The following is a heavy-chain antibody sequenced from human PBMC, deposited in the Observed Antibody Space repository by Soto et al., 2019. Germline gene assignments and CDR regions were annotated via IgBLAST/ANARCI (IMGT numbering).Heavy chain of an antibody. CDR1: GYTFTDYA. J-gene: IGHJ4*02. Sequence: HVELVQSGADLKKPGASVTISCKASGYTFTDYALHWVRQAPGQRLEWMGWMNAGVGNTLYSQKFQGRITITRDTFASTAYMELNSLKSEDTAIYYCARDTGYTFGSLNYWGPGTLVTVSS. CDR2: MNAGVGNT. D-gene: IGHD5-18*01. CDR3: ARDTGYTFGSLNY. V-gene: IGHV1-3*01.